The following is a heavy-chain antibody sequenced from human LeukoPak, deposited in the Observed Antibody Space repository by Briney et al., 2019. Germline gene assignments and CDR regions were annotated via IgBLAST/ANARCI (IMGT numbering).Heavy chain of an antibody. CDR2: IIPIFGTA. CDR1: GYTFTSHG. V-gene: IGHV1-69*13. CDR3: ARGVVGATTGAYSFDY. Sequence: SVKVSCKAAGYTFTSHGFIWLRQAPGQGLEWMGGIIPIFGTANYAQKFQGRVTIIADESTSTAYMELSSLRSEDTAVYYCARGVVGATTGAYSFDYWGRGTLVTVSS. D-gene: IGHD1-26*01. J-gene: IGHJ4*02.